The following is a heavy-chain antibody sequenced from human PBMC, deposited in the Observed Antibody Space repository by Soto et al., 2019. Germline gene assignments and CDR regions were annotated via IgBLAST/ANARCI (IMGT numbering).Heavy chain of an antibody. CDR3: ARALGYDSSGYYRYYYYYGMDV. CDR2: INPNSGGT. V-gene: IGHV1-2*04. D-gene: IGHD3-22*01. Sequence: ASVKVSCKASGYTFTGYDMHWVRQAPGQGLEWMGWINPNSGGTNYAQKFQGWVTMTRDTSISTAYMELSRLRSDDTAVYYCARALGYDSSGYYRYYYYYGMDVWGQGTTVTVSS. CDR1: GYTFTGYD. J-gene: IGHJ6*02.